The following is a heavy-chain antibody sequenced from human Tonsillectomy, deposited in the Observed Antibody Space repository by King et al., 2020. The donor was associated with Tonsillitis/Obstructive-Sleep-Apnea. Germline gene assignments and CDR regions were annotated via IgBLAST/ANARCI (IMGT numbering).Heavy chain of an antibody. CDR3: ASNHCSSTSCSADSDYYCGMDV. J-gene: IGHJ6*02. Sequence: VQLVESGGGVVQPGRSLRLSCAASGFTFSSYGMHWVRQAPGKGLEWVAVIWYDGSNKYYADSVKGRFTISRDNSKNTLYLQMNSLRAEDTAVYYCASNHCSSTSCSADSDYYCGMDVWGQGTTVTVSS. CDR2: IWYDGSNK. CDR1: GFTFSSYG. D-gene: IGHD2-2*01. V-gene: IGHV3-33*01.